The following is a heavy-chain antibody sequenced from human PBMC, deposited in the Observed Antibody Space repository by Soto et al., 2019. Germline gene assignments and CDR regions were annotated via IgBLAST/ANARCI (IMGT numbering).Heavy chain of an antibody. J-gene: IGHJ4*02. CDR3: ARDLDYYGSGNYYNRIDY. V-gene: IGHV1-69*01. Sequence: QVQLVQSGAEVKKPGSSVKVSCKVSGGPFSDYAVSWVRQAPGQGLEWMGGIIPMFGTANYAQKFQGRVTITEDESTTTAYMEQSSLRSEDTAVYYCARDLDYYGSGNYYNRIDYWGQGTLVTVSS. CDR2: IIPMFGTA. D-gene: IGHD3-10*01. CDR1: GGPFSDYA.